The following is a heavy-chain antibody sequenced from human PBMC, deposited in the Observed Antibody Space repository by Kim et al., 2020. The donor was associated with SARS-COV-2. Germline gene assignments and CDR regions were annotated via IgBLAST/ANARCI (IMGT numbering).Heavy chain of an antibody. D-gene: IGHD3-10*01. CDR3: AKGINYYYGSGNYHKSYYYGVDV. Sequence: GGSLRLSCAASGFTFTSYAMSWVRQAPGKGLEWVSSISGSGGTTDYADSVKGRFTVSRDNSKMYLQMNSLRAEDTAVYFCAKGINYYYGSGNYHKSYYYGVDVWGQGTTVTVSS. CDR2: ISGSGGTT. CDR1: GFTFTSYA. V-gene: IGHV3-23*01. J-gene: IGHJ6*02.